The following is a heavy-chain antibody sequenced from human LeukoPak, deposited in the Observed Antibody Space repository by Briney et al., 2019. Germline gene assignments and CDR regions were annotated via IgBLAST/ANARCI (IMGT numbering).Heavy chain of an antibody. J-gene: IGHJ4*02. D-gene: IGHD6-19*01. CDR1: GGTFSSYA. CDR3: ARDILRSIAVAGTESDY. Sequence: SVKVSCKASGGTFSSYAISWVRQAPGQGLEWMGRIIPILGIANYAQKFQGRVTITADKSTSTAYMELSSLRSEDTAVYYCARDILRSIAVAGTESDYWGQGTLVTVSS. CDR2: IIPILGIA. V-gene: IGHV1-69*04.